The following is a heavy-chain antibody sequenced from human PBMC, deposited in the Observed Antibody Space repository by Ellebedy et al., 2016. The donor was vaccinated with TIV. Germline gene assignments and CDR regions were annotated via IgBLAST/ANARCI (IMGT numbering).Heavy chain of an antibody. J-gene: IGHJ4*02. V-gene: IGHV3-7*01. D-gene: IGHD1-1*01. CDR2: MNGDGNER. CDR3: TKDGSGTMNF. CDR1: GFTFSTSW. Sequence: GESLKISCAVSGFTFSTSWMSWVRQAPGQGLEWVANMNGDGNERYYVDSVEGRFPISRDNTRNSLYLQMNSLSADDTAVYYCTKDGSGTMNFWGQGTLVTVSS.